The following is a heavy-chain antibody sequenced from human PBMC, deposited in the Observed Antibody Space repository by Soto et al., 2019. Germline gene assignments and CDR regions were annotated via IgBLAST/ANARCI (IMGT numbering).Heavy chain of an antibody. CDR3: ARDRRYSYAMGAFDI. D-gene: IGHD5-18*01. CDR1: GYTFTSYY. CDR2: INPSGGST. J-gene: IGHJ3*02. Sequence: ASVKVSCQASGYTFTSYYMHWVRQAPGQGLEWMGIINPSGGSTSYAQKFRGRVTMTRDTSTSTVYMELSSLRSEDTAVYYCARDRRYSYAMGAFDIWGQGTMDTV. V-gene: IGHV1-46*01.